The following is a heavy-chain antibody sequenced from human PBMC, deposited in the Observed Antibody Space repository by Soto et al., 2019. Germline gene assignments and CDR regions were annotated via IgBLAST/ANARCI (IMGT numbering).Heavy chain of an antibody. J-gene: IGHJ4*02. CDR3: ASSYGSGYRAFDY. CDR1: GDTFSFYS. V-gene: IGHV1-69*02. D-gene: IGHD3-10*01. Sequence: QVQLVQSGAEVKKPGSSVRVSCKASGDTFSFYSINWVRQAHGLGLEWMGRINPILSMSNYAQRFQGRVTVTADKSTSTAYMELSSLRSEDTAMYYCASSYGSGYRAFDYWGQGALVTVSS. CDR2: INPILSMS.